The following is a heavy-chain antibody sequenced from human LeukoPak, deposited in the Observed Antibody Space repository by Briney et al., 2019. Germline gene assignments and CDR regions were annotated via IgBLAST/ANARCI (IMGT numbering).Heavy chain of an antibody. D-gene: IGHD6-19*01. V-gene: IGHV3-53*01. J-gene: IGHJ3*02. CDR2: IYRGGSS. CDR3: ASPSSGQSFDI. CDR1: GFTVSSSY. Sequence: GGSLRLSCAASGFTVSSSYMTWVRQAPGEGLEWVSVIYRGGSSYYADSVKGRFTISRDNSKNTLYLQMNSLRAEDTAVYYCASPSSGQSFDIWGQGTMVTVSS.